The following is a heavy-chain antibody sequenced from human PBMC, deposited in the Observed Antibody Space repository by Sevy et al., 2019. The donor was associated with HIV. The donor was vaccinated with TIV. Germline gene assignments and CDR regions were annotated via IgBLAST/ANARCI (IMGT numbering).Heavy chain of an antibody. V-gene: IGHV1-69*04. J-gene: IGHJ5*02. CDR2: ITPILDMT. CDR1: GGIFSNDA. Sequence: ASVKVSCKTSGGIFSNDAISWVRQAPGQGLEWMGRITPILDMTNYAKKFQGRVTLTADKITRTAYMELSSLTSEDTAVYDCARLTATAIADWLDPWGQGTLVTVSS. D-gene: IGHD2-2*02. CDR3: ARLTATAIADWLDP.